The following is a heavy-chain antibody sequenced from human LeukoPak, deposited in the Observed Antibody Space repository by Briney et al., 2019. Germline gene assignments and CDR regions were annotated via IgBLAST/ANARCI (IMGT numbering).Heavy chain of an antibody. D-gene: IGHD3-10*01. Sequence: GGSLRLSCAAAGFTFSSSSMNWVRQTPGKGLEWVSSISGESKYIYYADSVAGRFTISRDNAKNSLYLQMNSLRAEDTAVYYCARGAVFQGNYDYWGQGTQVTVSS. CDR2: ISGESKYI. J-gene: IGHJ4*02. CDR1: GFTFSSSS. CDR3: ARGAVFQGNYDY. V-gene: IGHV3-21*01.